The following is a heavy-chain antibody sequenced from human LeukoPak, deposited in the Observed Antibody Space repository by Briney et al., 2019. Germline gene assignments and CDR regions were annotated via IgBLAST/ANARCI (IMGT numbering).Heavy chain of an antibody. CDR1: GFTFSTYA. CDR2: LSPSGGIT. J-gene: IGHJ4*02. V-gene: IGHV3-23*01. Sequence: GGSLRLSCAASGFTFSTYAMSWVRPAPGKGLEWVSALSPSGGITYYEDSVKGRFTISRDNSKNTLYLQMNSLRAEDTAVYYCAKGVNYFVLEYWGQGTLVTISS. D-gene: IGHD3-10*02. CDR3: AKGVNYFVLEY.